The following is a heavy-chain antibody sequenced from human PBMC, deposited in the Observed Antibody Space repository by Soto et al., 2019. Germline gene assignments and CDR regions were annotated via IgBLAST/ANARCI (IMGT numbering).Heavy chain of an antibody. CDR3: AREATIFGDWFDP. CDR1: GFTFSSYW. D-gene: IGHD3-3*01. Sequence: GGSLRLSCAASGFTFSSYWMHWVRQAPGKGLVWVSRINSDGRSTSYADSVKGRFTISRDNAKNTLYLQMNSLRAEDTVVYYCAREATIFGDWFDPWGQGTLVTVSS. CDR2: INSDGRST. J-gene: IGHJ5*02. V-gene: IGHV3-74*01.